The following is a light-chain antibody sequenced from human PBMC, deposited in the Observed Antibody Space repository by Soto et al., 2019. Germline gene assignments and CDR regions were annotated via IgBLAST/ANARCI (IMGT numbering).Light chain of an antibody. CDR1: QSVNSD. Sequence: EIVLTQSPATLSVSPGNRATLSCRASQSVNSDLAWYQQKPGQAPRLLIYGASTRATGTPTRFSGSGSGTEFTLTISSLQSEDFAVSFWQQYNNWPPYTFGQGTKREIK. CDR2: GAS. CDR3: QQYNNWPPYT. J-gene: IGKJ2*01. V-gene: IGKV3-15*01.